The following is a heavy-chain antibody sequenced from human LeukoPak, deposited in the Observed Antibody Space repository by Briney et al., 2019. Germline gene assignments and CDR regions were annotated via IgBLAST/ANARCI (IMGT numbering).Heavy chain of an antibody. CDR1: GFSFSGSS. J-gene: IGHJ4*02. CDR3: TTSPQWLEN. V-gene: IGHV3-15*01. D-gene: IGHD6-19*01. Sequence: GGSLRLSCAASGFSFSGSSINWVRQAPGKGLEWIGRIQSETDGGTTDYAAPVKGRFTISRDDSKNMLYLQMNSLKNEDTAVYYCTTSPQWLENWGQGTLVTVSP. CDR2: IQSETDGGTT.